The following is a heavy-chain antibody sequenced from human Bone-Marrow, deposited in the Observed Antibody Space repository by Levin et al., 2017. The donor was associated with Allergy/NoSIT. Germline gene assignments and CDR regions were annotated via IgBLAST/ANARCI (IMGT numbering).Heavy chain of an antibody. CDR2: ISYDGSNK. J-gene: IGHJ4*02. D-gene: IGHD3-10*01. Sequence: GGSLRLSCAASGFIFSSYVMYWVRQAPGKGLEWMAVISYDGSNKYYADSVKGRFTISRDNSKNTLYLQMNSLRTEDTAVYYCAKDLYYGSGGFDYWGQGTLVTVSS. CDR3: AKDLYYGSGGFDY. V-gene: IGHV3-30*18. CDR1: GFIFSSYV.